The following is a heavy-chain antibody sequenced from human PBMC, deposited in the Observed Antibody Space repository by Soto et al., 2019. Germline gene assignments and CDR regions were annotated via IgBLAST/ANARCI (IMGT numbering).Heavy chain of an antibody. CDR3: LSCDYDSSGDDAFDI. D-gene: IGHD3-22*01. Sequence: ASVKVSCKASGYTFTSYGISWVRQAPGQGLEWMGWISAYNGNTNYAQKLQGRVTMTTDTSTSTAYMELRSLRSDDTAVYYCLSCDYDSSGDDAFDIWGQGTMVTVSS. V-gene: IGHV1-18*01. CDR1: GYTFTSYG. J-gene: IGHJ3*02. CDR2: ISAYNGNT.